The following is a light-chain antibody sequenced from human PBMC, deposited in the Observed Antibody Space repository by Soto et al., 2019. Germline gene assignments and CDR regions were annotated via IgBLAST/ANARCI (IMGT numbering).Light chain of an antibody. CDR2: DNN. Sequence: QTVVTQPPSVSAAPGQRVTISCSGSSSNIGNNYVSWYQHLPGTAPELLIYDNNQRPSGIPDRFSGSKSGTSATLGITGLQTGDEADYYCGTWDSSLSVYVFGTGTKVTVL. CDR1: SSNIGNNY. CDR3: GTWDSSLSVYV. V-gene: IGLV1-51*01. J-gene: IGLJ1*01.